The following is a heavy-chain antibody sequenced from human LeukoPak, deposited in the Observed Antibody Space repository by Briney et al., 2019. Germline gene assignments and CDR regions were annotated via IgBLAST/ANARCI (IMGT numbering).Heavy chain of an antibody. D-gene: IGHD5-12*01. Sequence: MPSETLSLTCTVSGGSISNYYWSWIRQPPGKGLEYLGYISYNGGTNYNPSLKSRVTISLDTSKNQFSLKLTSVTAADTAVYYCARGSGYAHPAYWGQGTLITVSS. CDR1: GGSISNYY. V-gene: IGHV4-59*01. J-gene: IGHJ4*02. CDR2: ISYNGGT. CDR3: ARGSGYAHPAY.